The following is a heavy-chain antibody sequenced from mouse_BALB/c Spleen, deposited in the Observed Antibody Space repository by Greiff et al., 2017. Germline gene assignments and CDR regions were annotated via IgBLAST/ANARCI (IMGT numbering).Heavy chain of an antibody. J-gene: IGHJ4*01. CDR1: GYTFTSYT. V-gene: IGHV1-4*02. CDR2: INPSSGYT. CDR3: ARCDYDAMDD. Sequence: VQLQQSAAELARPGASVKMSCKASGYTFTSYTMHWVKQRPGQGLEWIGYINPSSGYTEYNQKFKDKTTLTADKSSSTAYMQLSSLTSEDSAVYYCARCDYDAMDDWGQGTSVTVSS.